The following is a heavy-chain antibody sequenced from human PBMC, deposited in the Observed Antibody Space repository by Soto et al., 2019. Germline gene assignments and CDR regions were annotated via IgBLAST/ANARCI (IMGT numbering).Heavy chain of an antibody. CDR3: ARRPAAIRYYYGMDV. D-gene: IGHD2-2*01. CDR2: INHSGST. Sequence: SETLSLTCAVYGGSFSGYYWSWIRQPPGKGLEWIGEINHSGSTNYNPSLKSRVTISVDTSKNQFSLKLSSVTAADTAVYYCARRPAAIRYYYGMDVWGQGATVTVSS. J-gene: IGHJ6*02. V-gene: IGHV4-34*01. CDR1: GGSFSGYY.